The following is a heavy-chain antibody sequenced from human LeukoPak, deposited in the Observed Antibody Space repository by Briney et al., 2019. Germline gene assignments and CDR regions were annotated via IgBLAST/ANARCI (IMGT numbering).Heavy chain of an antibody. D-gene: IGHD3-9*01. Sequence: ASVKVSCKASGYTFTGYYMHWVRQAPGQGLEWMGWINPNSGGTNYAQKFQGRVTMTRDTSISTAYMELSRLRSDDTAVYYCAKDSNVLRYFDWLLGGFYYWGQGTLVTVSS. CDR2: INPNSGGT. CDR1: GYTFTGYY. CDR3: AKDSNVLRYFDWLLGGFYY. V-gene: IGHV1-2*02. J-gene: IGHJ4*02.